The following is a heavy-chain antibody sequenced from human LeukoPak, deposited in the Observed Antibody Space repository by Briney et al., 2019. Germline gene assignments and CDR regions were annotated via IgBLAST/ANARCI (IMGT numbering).Heavy chain of an antibody. CDR1: GFTFKNYA. D-gene: IGHD2-21*02. Sequence: GGSLRLSCVVSGFTFKNYAMSWVRQAPGKGLEWVSAISGSGGSTYYADSVKGRFTISRDNSKNTLYLQMNSLRAEDTAVYYCAKDGPYCGGDCYSYYFDYWGQGTLVTVSS. V-gene: IGHV3-23*01. J-gene: IGHJ4*02. CDR2: ISGSGGST. CDR3: AKDGPYCGGDCYSYYFDY.